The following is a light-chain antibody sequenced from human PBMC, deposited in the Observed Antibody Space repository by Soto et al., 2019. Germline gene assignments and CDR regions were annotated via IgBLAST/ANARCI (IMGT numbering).Light chain of an antibody. V-gene: IGKV1-5*03. Sequence: DIQMTQSPSTLSASVGDRVTITCRASQSIGNWLAWYQQKPGKAPKLLIYKASSLESGVPSRFSGSGSGTEFTLTISSLQPDDFATYYCQLYNNYSWTFGQGTKVEVK. CDR1: QSIGNW. CDR2: KAS. J-gene: IGKJ1*01. CDR3: QLYNNYSWT.